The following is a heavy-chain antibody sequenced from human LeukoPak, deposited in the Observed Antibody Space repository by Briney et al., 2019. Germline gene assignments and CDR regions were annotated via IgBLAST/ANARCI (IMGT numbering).Heavy chain of an antibody. Sequence: GRSLRLSCAASGFIFDDYAMHWVRQAPGKGLEWVSGISLHCRSIGYADSVKGRFTISRDSAKNSLYLQMNSLRAEDTASYWCVKESRRGLYYFDSWGQGTLVTVSS. CDR3: VKESRRGLYYFDS. CDR1: GFIFDDYA. J-gene: IGHJ4*02. CDR2: ISLHCRSI. V-gene: IGHV3-9*01. D-gene: IGHD3-16*01.